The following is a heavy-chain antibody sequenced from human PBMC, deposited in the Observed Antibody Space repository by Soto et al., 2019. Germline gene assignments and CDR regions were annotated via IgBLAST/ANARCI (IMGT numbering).Heavy chain of an antibody. Sequence: GASVKVSCKASGYTFTGYYMHWVRQAPGQGLEWMGWINPNSGGTNYAQKFQDRVTMTRDTSISTAYMELSRLRSDDTAVYYCARVVYRYSSSLSAFDIWGQGTMVTVSS. D-gene: IGHD6-13*01. V-gene: IGHV1-2*02. CDR1: GYTFTGYY. CDR2: INPNSGGT. J-gene: IGHJ3*02. CDR3: ARVVYRYSSSLSAFDI.